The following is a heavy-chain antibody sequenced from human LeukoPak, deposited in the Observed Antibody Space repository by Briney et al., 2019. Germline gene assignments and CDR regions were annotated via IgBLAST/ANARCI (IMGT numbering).Heavy chain of an antibody. CDR3: AKEGYYGSGSFPDH. D-gene: IGHD3-10*01. V-gene: IGHV3-30*18. J-gene: IGHJ4*02. CDR1: GFTFSSYG. CDR2: ISHDGSNK. Sequence: PGGSLRLSCEASGFTFSSYGMHWVRQAPGKGLEWVTVISHDGSNKYYVDSMKGRFTISRDNSKNTLYLQMNSLRAEDTAVYYCAKEGYYGSGSFPDHWGQGTLVTVSS.